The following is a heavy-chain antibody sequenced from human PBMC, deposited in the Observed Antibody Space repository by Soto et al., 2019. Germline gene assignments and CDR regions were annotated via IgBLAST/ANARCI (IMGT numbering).Heavy chain of an antibody. Sequence: EVQLLESGGDLVQPGGSLRLSCAASGFTFSNYGMSWVRQAPGKGLEWVSSITADAGTTFYADSVRGRFTISRDNSKSTVYLQMNSLRAEDAAHYYCAKSSSAYYYDYWGQGTLVTVSS. CDR2: ITADAGTT. CDR1: GFTFSNYG. V-gene: IGHV3-23*01. D-gene: IGHD3-22*01. J-gene: IGHJ4*02. CDR3: AKSSSAYYYDY.